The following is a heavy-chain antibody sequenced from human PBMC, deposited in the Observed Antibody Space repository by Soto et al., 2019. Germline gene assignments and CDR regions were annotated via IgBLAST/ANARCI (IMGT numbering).Heavy chain of an antibody. Sequence: EVQLVESGGGLVKPGGSLRLSCAASGFSFSSYSMNWVRQAPGKGLEWVSAISSSSDDIHYADSVKGRFTISRDNAKNSLYLQMNRLRAEDTAVYYCARDGSAVLRGWFDPWGQGTLVTVSS. CDR1: GFSFSSYS. CDR2: ISSSSDDI. V-gene: IGHV3-21*01. D-gene: IGHD6-13*01. J-gene: IGHJ5*02. CDR3: ARDGSAVLRGWFDP.